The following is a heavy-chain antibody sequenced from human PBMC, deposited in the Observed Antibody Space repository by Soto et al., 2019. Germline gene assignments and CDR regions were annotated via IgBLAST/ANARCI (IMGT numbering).Heavy chain of an antibody. CDR2: IYYSGST. V-gene: IGHV4-61*01. J-gene: IGHJ6*02. D-gene: IGHD3-22*01. CDR1: GGSVSGGNYY. CDR3: ARDTKEYYYDSSGYYLGYYYYGMDV. Sequence: QVQLQESGPGLVKPSETLSLTCTVSGGSVSGGNYYWSWIRQPSGKGLEWIGYIYYSGSTNYNPSLMSRVTLSVDTSKNQFSLNLSSVTAADTAVYYCARDTKEYYYDSSGYYLGYYYYGMDVWGQGTTVTVSS.